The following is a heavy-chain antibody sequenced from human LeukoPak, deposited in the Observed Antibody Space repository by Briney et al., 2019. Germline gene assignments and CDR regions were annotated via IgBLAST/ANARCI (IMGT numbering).Heavy chain of an antibody. CDR1: GGTFSSYP. CDR2: ITPIFGEA. CDR3: ARNARVASTSGLNY. D-gene: IGHD5-12*01. V-gene: IGHV1-69*01. Sequence: SVKVSCKVSGGTFSSYPISWVRQAPGQGLEWMGEITPIFGEAQNAEKFQGRVTITADEPTSTVYMELTSLRLDDTAMYYCARNARVASTSGLNYWGQGTLVTVSS. J-gene: IGHJ4*02.